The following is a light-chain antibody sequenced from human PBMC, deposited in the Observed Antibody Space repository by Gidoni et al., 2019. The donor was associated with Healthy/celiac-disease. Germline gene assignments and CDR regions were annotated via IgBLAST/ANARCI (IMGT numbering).Light chain of an antibody. V-gene: IGKV1-39*01. CDR2: AAS. J-gene: IGKJ1*01. CDR1: QSISSY. Sequence: DPVTITCRASQSISSYLNWYQQKPGKAPKLLLYAASSLQSGVPSRFSGSGSGTDFTLTISSLQPEDFATYYCQQSYSTPRTFGQGTKVEIK. CDR3: QQSYSTPRT.